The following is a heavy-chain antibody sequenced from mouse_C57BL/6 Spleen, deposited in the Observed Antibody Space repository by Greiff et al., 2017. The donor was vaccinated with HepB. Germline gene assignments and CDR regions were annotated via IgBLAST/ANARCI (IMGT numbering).Heavy chain of an antibody. CDR2: IYPGSGNT. D-gene: IGHD2-4*01. V-gene: IGHV1-76*01. J-gene: IGHJ1*03. CDR3: ARRGYDYDEGYWYFDV. Sequence: QVHVKQSGAELVRPGASVKLSCKASGYTFTDYYINWVKQRPGQGLEWIARIYPGSGNTYYNEKFKGKATLTAEKSSSTAYMQLSSLTSEDSAVYFCARRGYDYDEGYWYFDVWGTGTTVTVSS. CDR1: GYTFTDYY.